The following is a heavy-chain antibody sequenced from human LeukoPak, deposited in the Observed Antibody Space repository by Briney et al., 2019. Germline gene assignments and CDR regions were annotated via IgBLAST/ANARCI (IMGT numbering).Heavy chain of an antibody. CDR1: GFTFSSYG. V-gene: IGHV3-7*03. J-gene: IGHJ4*02. Sequence: GGSLRLSCAASGFTFSSYGMHWVRQAPGKGLEWVANIKQDGSEKYYVDSVKGRFTISRDNAKNSLYLQMNSLRAEDTAVYYCARELDGYYDSSGYYNVFDYWGQGTLVTVSS. CDR3: ARELDGYYDSSGYYNVFDY. D-gene: IGHD3-22*01. CDR2: IKQDGSEK.